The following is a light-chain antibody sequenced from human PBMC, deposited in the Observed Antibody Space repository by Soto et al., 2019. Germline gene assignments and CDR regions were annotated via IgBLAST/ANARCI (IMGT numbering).Light chain of an antibody. J-gene: IGKJ4*02. CDR3: QHPDSLPGT. CDR1: QSISSY. CDR2: AAS. V-gene: IGKV1-39*01. Sequence: RATQSISSYLNWYQQKPGKAPKVLIYAASSLQSGVPSRFSGIGSGTDITLSISSLKPEDSATYYCQHPDSLPGTFAGGTKVDIK.